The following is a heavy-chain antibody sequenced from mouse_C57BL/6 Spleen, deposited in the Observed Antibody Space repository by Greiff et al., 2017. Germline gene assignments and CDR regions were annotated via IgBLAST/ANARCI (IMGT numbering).Heavy chain of an antibody. CDR1: GYTFTSYW. J-gene: IGHJ1*03. Sequence: QVQLKQPGAELVKPGASVKLSCKASGYTFTSYWMHWVKQRPGRGLEWIGRIDPNSGGTKYNEKFKSKATLTVDKPSSTAYMQLSSLTSEDSAVDYCARGGYYYGSSYGYIDVWGTGTTVTVSS. CDR2: IDPNSGGT. CDR3: ARGGYYYGSSYGYIDV. D-gene: IGHD1-1*01. V-gene: IGHV1-72*01.